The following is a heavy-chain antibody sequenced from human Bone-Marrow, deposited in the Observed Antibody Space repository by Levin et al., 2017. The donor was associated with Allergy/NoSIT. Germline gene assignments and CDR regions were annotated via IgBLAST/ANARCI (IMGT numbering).Heavy chain of an antibody. D-gene: IGHD2-21*02. CDR3: ARESQPYCGGDCPFNY. Sequence: KTSETLSLTCTVSGGSMTTYYWSWIRQPPGKGLEWIGNIYSSGSTKYNPSLNSRVTMSIDTSKNQFSLWLSSVTAPDTAMYYCARESQPYCGGDCPFNYWGQGSLVTVSS. J-gene: IGHJ4*02. CDR1: GGSMTTYY. CDR2: IYSSGST. V-gene: IGHV4-59*01.